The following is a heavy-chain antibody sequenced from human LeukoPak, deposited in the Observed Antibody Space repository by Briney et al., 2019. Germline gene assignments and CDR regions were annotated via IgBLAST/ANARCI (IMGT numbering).Heavy chain of an antibody. CDR3: ATGGEKDETFGY. CDR2: IIPMFGTT. V-gene: IGHV1-69*13. J-gene: IGHJ4*02. CDR1: GGTFSTYT. D-gene: IGHD3-16*01. Sequence: ASVKVSCKASGGTFSTYTINWARQAPGQGLEWMGGIIPMFGTTNYAQKFQGRVTITADEPTTTVYMELSSLRSADTAVYYCATGGEKDETFGYWGQGTLVTVSS.